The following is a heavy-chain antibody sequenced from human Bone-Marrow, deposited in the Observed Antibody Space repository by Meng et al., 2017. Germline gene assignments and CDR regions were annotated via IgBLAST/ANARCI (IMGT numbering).Heavy chain of an antibody. D-gene: IGHD6-13*01. Sequence: GSLRLSCTVSGGSISSYYWSWIRQPPGKGLEWIGYIYYSESTNYNPSLKSRVTISVDTSKNQFSLKLSSVTAAATAFYYCTRDIGYSSSSPTVYYGMDVWGQGTTVTVSS. V-gene: IGHV4-59*01. J-gene: IGHJ6*02. CDR2: IYYSEST. CDR1: GGSISSYY. CDR3: TRDIGYSSSSPTVYYGMDV.